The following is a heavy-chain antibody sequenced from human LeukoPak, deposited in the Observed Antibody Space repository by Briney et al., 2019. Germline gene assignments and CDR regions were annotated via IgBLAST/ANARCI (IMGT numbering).Heavy chain of an antibody. CDR2: ISGSGGTT. D-gene: IGHD4-23*01. Sequence: GGSLRLSCAASRFTFSSYAMSWVRQAPGKGLEWVSAISGSGGTTYYADSVKGRFTISRDNSKNTLYLQMNRLRAEDTAVYYCAKDNGGNQNWYFDLWGRGTLVTVSS. CDR3: AKDNGGNQNWYFDL. CDR1: RFTFSSYA. V-gene: IGHV3-23*01. J-gene: IGHJ2*01.